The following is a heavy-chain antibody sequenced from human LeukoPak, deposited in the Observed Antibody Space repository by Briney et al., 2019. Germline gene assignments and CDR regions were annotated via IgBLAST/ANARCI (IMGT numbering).Heavy chain of an antibody. V-gene: IGHV4-34*01. CDR3: ARNVLGYCTNGVCPRFDY. CDR1: GGSFSGYY. CDR2: INHSGST. Sequence: SETLSLTCAVYGGSFSGYYWSWIRQPPGKGLEWIGEINHSGSTNYNPPLKSRATISVDTSKNQFSLKLSSVTAADTAVYYCARNVLGYCTNGVCPRFDYWGQGTLVTVSS. D-gene: IGHD2-8*01. J-gene: IGHJ4*02.